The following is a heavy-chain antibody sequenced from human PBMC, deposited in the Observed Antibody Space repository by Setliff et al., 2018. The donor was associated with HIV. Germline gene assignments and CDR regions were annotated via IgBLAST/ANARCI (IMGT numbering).Heavy chain of an antibody. CDR1: GFTFSDYY. V-gene: IGHV1-18*04. J-gene: IGHJ6*03. CDR3: ARDLFTSGSDRSRQAGYYYYYYMDV. Sequence: GASVKVSCKTSGFTFSDYYLNWVRQAPGQGLEWMGWISTHSVYSVNKNYAQKFQGRVTLTTDTSTSTAYMELRSLRSDDTAVYYCARDLFTSGSDRSRQAGYYYYYYMDVWGKGTTVTVSS. CDR2: ISTHSVYSVNK. D-gene: IGHD3-10*01.